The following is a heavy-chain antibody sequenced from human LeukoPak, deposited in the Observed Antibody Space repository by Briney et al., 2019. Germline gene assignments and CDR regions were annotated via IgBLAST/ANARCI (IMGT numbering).Heavy chain of an antibody. J-gene: IGHJ4*02. D-gene: IGHD3-10*01. CDR3: ARRLLGPSGGLLFDY. CDR1: GYSFTSYW. V-gene: IGHV5-51*01. Sequence: GESLKISCKGSGYSFTSYWIGWVRQMPGKGLEWMGIIYPGDSDTRYSPSFQGQVTISADKSISTAYLQWSSLKASDTAMYYCARRLLGPSGGLLFDYWGQGTLVTVSS. CDR2: IYPGDSDT.